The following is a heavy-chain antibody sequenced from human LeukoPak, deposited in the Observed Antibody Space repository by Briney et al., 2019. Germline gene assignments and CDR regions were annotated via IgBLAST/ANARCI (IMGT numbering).Heavy chain of an antibody. D-gene: IGHD6-6*01. V-gene: IGHV3-23*01. CDR2: VTGAGRGT. Sequence: ETLSLTCTVSGGSISSYYWSWVRQPPGKGLEWVSTVTGAGRGTDYADSVKGRFSISRDNSRNTLYLQMNSLRGDDTAVYYCAKGGTASMSYYYYMDVWGKGTTVIVSS. CDR1: GGSISSYY. J-gene: IGHJ6*03. CDR3: AKGGTASMSYYYYMDV.